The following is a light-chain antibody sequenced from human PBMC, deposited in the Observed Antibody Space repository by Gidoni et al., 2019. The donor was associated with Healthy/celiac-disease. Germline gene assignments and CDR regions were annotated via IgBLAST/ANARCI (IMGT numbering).Light chain of an antibody. CDR3: QQSYSTPPIT. J-gene: IGKJ5*01. CDR1: QCIRSY. Sequence: DIQLTQSPSSLSASAGDRVTITCRARQCIRSYFNWYQQKPGKAPKLLIYAASSMQSGVPSRFSGSGYGTDFTLTISSLEPEDFATYYCQQSYSTPPITFGQGTRLEIK. V-gene: IGKV1-39*01. CDR2: AAS.